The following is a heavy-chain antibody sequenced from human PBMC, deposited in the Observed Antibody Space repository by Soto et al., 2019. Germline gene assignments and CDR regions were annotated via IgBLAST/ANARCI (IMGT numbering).Heavy chain of an antibody. CDR3: ARDGGRHSGGIDY. CDR2: IIPIFGTA. V-gene: IGHV1-69*01. CDR1: GGTFSSYS. J-gene: IGHJ4*02. D-gene: IGHD1-26*01. Sequence: QVQLVQSGAEVKKPGSSVKVSCKASGGTFSSYSINWVRRAPGQGLEWMGEIIPIFGTANYAQKFQARVTISAAESTSTAYMELSSLRSEDAAVYYCARDGGRHSGGIDYWGQGTLVTVSS.